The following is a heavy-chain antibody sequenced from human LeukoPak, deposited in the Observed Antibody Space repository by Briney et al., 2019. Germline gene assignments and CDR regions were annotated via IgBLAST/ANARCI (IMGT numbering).Heavy chain of an antibody. J-gene: IGHJ3*02. Sequence: SVKVSCKASGGTFSSYAVSWVRQAPGQGLEWMGGIIPIFGTANYAQKFQGRVTITTDESTSTAYMELSSLRSEDTAVYYCARDSGSYFRAFDIWGQGTMVTVSS. CDR1: GGTFSSYA. V-gene: IGHV1-69*05. CDR2: IIPIFGTA. CDR3: ARDSGSYFRAFDI. D-gene: IGHD1-26*01.